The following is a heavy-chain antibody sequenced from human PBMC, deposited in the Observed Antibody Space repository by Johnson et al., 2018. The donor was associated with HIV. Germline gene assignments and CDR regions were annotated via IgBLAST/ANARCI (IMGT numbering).Heavy chain of an antibody. Sequence: QMLLVESGGGVVQPGRSLRLSCAASGFTFNHYTLHWVRQTPGKGLEWVALLPHDGTNAVYADSVKGRFIISRDNSKNTLDLQMNSRRSEDTAVYYCVRDPSLFGKLQALDSWGQGTMVTVSS. J-gene: IGHJ3*02. V-gene: IGHV3-30-3*01. CDR3: VRDPSLFGKLQALDS. CDR2: LPHDGTNA. CDR1: GFTFNHYT. D-gene: IGHD3-10*02.